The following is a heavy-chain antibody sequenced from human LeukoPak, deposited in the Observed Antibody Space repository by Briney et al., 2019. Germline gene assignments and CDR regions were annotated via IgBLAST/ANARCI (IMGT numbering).Heavy chain of an antibody. Sequence: ASVKVSCKASGGTFRSYAISWVRQAPGQGLVANYAQKFQGRVAITADKSTSTAYMELSSLRSEDTAVYYCARDLTPATYYYDSSGYFTPPFDYWGQGTLVTVSS. CDR3: ARDLTPATYYYDSSGYFTPPFDY. CDR2: A. J-gene: IGHJ4*02. CDR1: GGTFRSYA. V-gene: IGHV1-69*10. D-gene: IGHD3-22*01.